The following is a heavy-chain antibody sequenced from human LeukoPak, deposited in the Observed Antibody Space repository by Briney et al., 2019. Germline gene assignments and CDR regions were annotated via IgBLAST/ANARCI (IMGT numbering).Heavy chain of an antibody. D-gene: IGHD3-9*01. J-gene: IGHJ4*02. V-gene: IGHV3-7*01. Sequence: GGSLRLSCAASGFTFSNAWMSWVRQAPGKGLEWVANIKQDGSEKYYVDSVKGRFTISRDNAKNSLYLQMNSLRAEDTAVYYRARDAYDILTGYYVNDYWGQGTLVTVSS. CDR2: IKQDGSEK. CDR3: ARDAYDILTGYYVNDY. CDR1: GFTFSNAW.